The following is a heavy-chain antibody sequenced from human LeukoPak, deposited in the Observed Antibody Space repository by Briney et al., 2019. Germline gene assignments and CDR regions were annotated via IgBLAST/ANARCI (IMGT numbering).Heavy chain of an antibody. CDR2: INHSGST. CDR1: GGSFSGY. Sequence: PSETLSLTCAVYGGSFSGYWSWIRQPPGKGLEWIGEINHSGSTNYNPSLKSRVTISVDTSKNKFSLKLSSVTAADTAVYYCARKGGPSTTVVTPSYWFDPWGQGTLVTVSS. J-gene: IGHJ5*02. V-gene: IGHV4-34*01. D-gene: IGHD4-23*01. CDR3: ARKGGPSTTVVTPSYWFDP.